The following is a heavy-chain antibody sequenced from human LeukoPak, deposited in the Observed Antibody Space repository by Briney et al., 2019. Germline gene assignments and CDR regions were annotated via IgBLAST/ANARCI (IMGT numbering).Heavy chain of an antibody. CDR1: GYTFASYG. J-gene: IGHJ5*02. V-gene: IGHV1-3*01. CDR3: ARANYGSGTRWLDP. D-gene: IGHD3-10*01. Sequence: GASVKVSCKASGYTFASYGIQWVRQAPGQGLEWMGWINAGNDNTKYSQKFQVRVTITRDTSASTVYMELSSLRSEDTAVYYCARANYGSGTRWLDPWGQGTLVTVSS. CDR2: INAGNDNT.